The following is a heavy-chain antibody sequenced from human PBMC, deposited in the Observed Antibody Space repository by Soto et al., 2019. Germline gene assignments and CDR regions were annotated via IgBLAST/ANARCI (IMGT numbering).Heavy chain of an antibody. J-gene: IGHJ4*02. CDR1: GYTFTSYD. CDR2: MNPNSGNT. V-gene: IGHV1-8*02. D-gene: IGHD3-16*01. CDR3: ARGIPPRAGGVTTPDY. Sequence: ASVKVSCKASGYTFTSYDINWVRQATGQGLEWMGWMNPNSGNTGYAQKFQGRVTMTRNTSISTAYMELSSLRSEDTAVYYCARGIPPRAGGVTTPDYWGQGTLVTVSS.